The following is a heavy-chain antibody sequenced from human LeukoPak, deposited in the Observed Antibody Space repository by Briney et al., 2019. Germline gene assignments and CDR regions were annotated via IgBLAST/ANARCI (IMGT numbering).Heavy chain of an antibody. V-gene: IGHV4-31*03. Sequence: SETLSLTCTVSGGSISSGGYYWSWIRQHPGKGLEWIGYIYYSGSTYYNPSLKSRVTISVDTSKNQFSLKLSSVTAADAAVYYCARSNSPEPTLGYCSSTSCPHWYFDLWGRGTLVTVSS. J-gene: IGHJ2*01. CDR3: ARSNSPEPTLGYCSSTSCPHWYFDL. CDR2: IYYSGST. CDR1: GGSISSGGYY. D-gene: IGHD2-2*01.